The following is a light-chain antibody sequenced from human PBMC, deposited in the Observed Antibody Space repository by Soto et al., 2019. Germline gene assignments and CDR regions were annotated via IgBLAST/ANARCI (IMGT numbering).Light chain of an antibody. CDR1: QSVSSFY. CDR2: GAS. J-gene: IGKJ4*01. Sequence: EIVLTQSPGTLSLSPGERATLSCRASQSVSSFYLAWYQQKPGQAPRLLIYGASSRATGIPDRFTGSGSGTDVTLTVSRLEPEDFAVYYCHQDGSSPLTFGGGTKVEIK. CDR3: HQDGSSPLT. V-gene: IGKV3-20*01.